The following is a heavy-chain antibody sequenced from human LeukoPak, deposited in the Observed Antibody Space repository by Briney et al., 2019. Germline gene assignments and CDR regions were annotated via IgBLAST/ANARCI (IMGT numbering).Heavy chain of an antibody. Sequence: ASVKVSCKASGYTFTSYAMNWVRQAPGQGLEWIGWINTNTGNPTYAQGFAGRFVFSLDTSVSTAYLRISSLRAEDTAVYYCARTYYYDSSGYFLDYWGQGTLVTVSS. V-gene: IGHV7-4-1*02. CDR2: INTNTGNP. J-gene: IGHJ4*02. CDR3: ARTYYYDSSGYFLDY. CDR1: GYTFTSYA. D-gene: IGHD3-22*01.